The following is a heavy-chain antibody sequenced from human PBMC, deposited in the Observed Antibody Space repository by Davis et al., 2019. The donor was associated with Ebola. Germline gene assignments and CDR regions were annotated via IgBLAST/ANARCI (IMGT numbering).Heavy chain of an antibody. V-gene: IGHV3-23*01. J-gene: IGHJ4*02. CDR1: GFTFSSYA. CDR3: AKDSLRSGSSSGHY. D-gene: IGHD1-26*01. Sequence: LKISCAASGFTFSSYAMSWVRQAPGKGLEWVSAISGSGGSTYYADSVKGRFTISRDNSKNTLYLQMNSLRAEDTAVYYCAKDSLRSGSSSGHYWGQGTLVTVSS. CDR2: ISGSGGST.